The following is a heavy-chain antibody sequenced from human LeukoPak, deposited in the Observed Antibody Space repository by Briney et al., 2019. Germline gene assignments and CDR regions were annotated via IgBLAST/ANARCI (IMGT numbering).Heavy chain of an antibody. Sequence: GGSLRLSCEASGFSFSNYGMNWVRQAPGKGLEWVSAISGSGGSTYYADSVKGRFTISRDNSKNTLYLQLNSLRAEDTAVYYCAKAPYYDILTGYIYYLDYWGQGTLVTVSS. J-gene: IGHJ4*02. CDR2: ISGSGGST. CDR3: AKAPYYDILTGYIYYLDY. V-gene: IGHV3-23*01. D-gene: IGHD3-9*01. CDR1: GFSFSNYG.